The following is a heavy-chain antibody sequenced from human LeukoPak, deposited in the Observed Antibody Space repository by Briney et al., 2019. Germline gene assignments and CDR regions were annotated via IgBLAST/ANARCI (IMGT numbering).Heavy chain of an antibody. CDR1: GGSFSGYY. D-gene: IGHD3-3*01. CDR3: ARPRFLEWLGGAFDI. V-gene: IGHV4-34*01. J-gene: IGHJ3*02. Sequence: PSETLSLTCAVYGGSFSGYYWSWIRQPPGKGLEWIGEINHSGSTNYNPSLKSRVTISVDTSKNQFSLKLSSVTAADTAAYYCARPRFLEWLGGAFDIWGQGTMVTVSS. CDR2: INHSGST.